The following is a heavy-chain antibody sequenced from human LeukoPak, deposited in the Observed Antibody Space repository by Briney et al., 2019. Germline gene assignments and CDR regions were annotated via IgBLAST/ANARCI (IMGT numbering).Heavy chain of an antibody. Sequence: PGGSLRLSCAASGFTFSDYYMSWIRQAPGKGLEWVSYISSSGSTIYYADSVKGRFTISRDNAENSLYLQMNSLRAEDTAVYYCARVHYDYVWGSYRWGYYYYYMDVWGKGTTVTVSS. D-gene: IGHD3-16*02. V-gene: IGHV3-11*04. CDR1: GFTFSDYY. CDR2: ISSSGSTI. CDR3: ARVHYDYVWGSYRWGYYYYYMDV. J-gene: IGHJ6*03.